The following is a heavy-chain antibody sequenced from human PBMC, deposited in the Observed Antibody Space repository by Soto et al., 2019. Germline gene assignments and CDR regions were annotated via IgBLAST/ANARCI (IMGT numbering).Heavy chain of an antibody. CDR1: GGTFSSYA. CDR2: IIPIFGTA. V-gene: IGHV1-69*06. D-gene: IGHD3-22*01. J-gene: IGHJ1*01. Sequence: SVKVSCKASGGTFSSYAISWVRQAPGQGLEWMGGIIPIFGTANYAQKFQGRVTITADKSTSTAYMELSSLRSEDTAVYYCARVPNFDYYDSSGYYREYVKHWG. CDR3: ARVPNFDYYDSSGYYREYVKH.